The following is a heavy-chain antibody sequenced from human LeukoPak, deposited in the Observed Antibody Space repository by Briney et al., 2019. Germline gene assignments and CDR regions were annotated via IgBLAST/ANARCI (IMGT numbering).Heavy chain of an antibody. D-gene: IGHD2-2*01. Sequence: GGSLRLSCTASGFTFGDYAMSWFRQAPGKGLEWVGFIRSKAYGGTTEYAASVKGRFTISRDDSKSIAYLQMNSLKTEDTAVYYCTRYCSSTSCYPYYYYYYMDVWGKGTTVTVSS. CDR2: IRSKAYGGTT. J-gene: IGHJ6*03. CDR1: GFTFGDYA. V-gene: IGHV3-49*03. CDR3: TRYCSSTSCYPYYYYYYMDV.